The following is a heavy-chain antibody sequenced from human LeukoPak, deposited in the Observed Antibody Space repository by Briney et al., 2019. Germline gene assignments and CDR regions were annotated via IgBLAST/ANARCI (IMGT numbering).Heavy chain of an antibody. CDR3: AKSGQFDY. Sequence: AGRSLRLSCAASGFSFSSYAMSWVRPAPGKGLEWVSTIGGRGGTTYYADSVKGRFAISRDNSKTTVSLQMNSLRVEDTAVYYCAKSGQFDYWGQGTLVTVSS. CDR1: GFSFSSYA. J-gene: IGHJ4*02. CDR2: IGGRGGTT. V-gene: IGHV3-23*01.